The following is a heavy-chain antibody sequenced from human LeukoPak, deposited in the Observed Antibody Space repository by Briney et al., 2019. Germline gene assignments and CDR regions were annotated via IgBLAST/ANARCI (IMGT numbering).Heavy chain of an antibody. CDR2: ISSDGDST. CDR1: RFTFSSYA. CDR3: ARGGTTVTLNAFDF. V-gene: IGHV3-64*01. D-gene: IGHD4-17*01. Sequence: GGSLRLSCAASRFTFSSYALHWVRQAPGKGLEYVSSISSDGDSTYYASSVTGRFTISRDNSKNTLYLHMCSLRADDMAVYYCARGGTTVTLNAFDFWGQGTLVTVSS. J-gene: IGHJ3*01.